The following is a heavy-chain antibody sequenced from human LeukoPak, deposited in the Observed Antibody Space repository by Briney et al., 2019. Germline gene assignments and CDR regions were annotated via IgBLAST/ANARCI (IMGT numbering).Heavy chain of an antibody. CDR2: IYSGGST. D-gene: IGHD6-13*01. CDR1: GFTFSNYA. CDR3: ARVRKYSSSWYLDY. Sequence: GGSLRLSCAASGFTFSNYAMNWVRQAPGKGLEWVSVIYSGGSTYYADSVKGRFTISRDNSKNTLYLQMNSLRAEDTAVYYCARVRKYSSSWYLDYWGQGTLVTVSS. J-gene: IGHJ4*02. V-gene: IGHV3-53*01.